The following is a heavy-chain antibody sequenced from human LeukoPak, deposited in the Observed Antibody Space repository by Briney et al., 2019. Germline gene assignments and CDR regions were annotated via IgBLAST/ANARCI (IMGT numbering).Heavy chain of an antibody. CDR2: IYHSGST. J-gene: IGHJ6*03. Sequence: PSETLSLTCTVSGGSISTYYWGWIRQPPGKGLEWIGSIYHSGSTYYNPSLKSRVTISVDTSKNQFSLKLSSVTAADTAVYYCARATHVGYCSGGSCYSSNPYYYYYMDVWGKGTTVTVSS. CDR3: ARATHVGYCSGGSCYSSNPYYYYYMDV. V-gene: IGHV4-38-2*02. CDR1: GGSISTYY. D-gene: IGHD2-15*01.